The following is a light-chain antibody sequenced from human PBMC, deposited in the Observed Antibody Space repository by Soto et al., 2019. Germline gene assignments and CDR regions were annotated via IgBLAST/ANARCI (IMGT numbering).Light chain of an antibody. Sequence: EIVLTQSPGTLSLSPGERATLSCRASQSVSSRYLAWYQQKPGQAPKLLIYGASSSVTGIPDRFSGSGSGTDFTLTISRLEPEDFAVYYCQQYGSSPPLTFGGGTKVEIK. J-gene: IGKJ4*01. V-gene: IGKV3-20*01. CDR2: GAS. CDR1: QSVSSRY. CDR3: QQYGSSPPLT.